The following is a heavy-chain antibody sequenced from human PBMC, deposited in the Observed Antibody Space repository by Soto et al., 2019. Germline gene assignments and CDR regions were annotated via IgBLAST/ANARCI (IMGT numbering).Heavy chain of an antibody. D-gene: IGHD1-26*01. V-gene: IGHV3-23*04. J-gene: IGHJ4*02. CDR2: ISDSGGTS. Sequence: EVQLVDSGGGLVQPGGSLRLSCAASGFIFSNYVMSWVRKAPGKGLEWVSSISDSGGTSYYADSVKGRFTISRDNSKNTLYLQMNSLRAEDTAIYYCAKRPSALLTFAYWGQGTLVTVSS. CDR1: GFIFSNYV. CDR3: AKRPSALLTFAY.